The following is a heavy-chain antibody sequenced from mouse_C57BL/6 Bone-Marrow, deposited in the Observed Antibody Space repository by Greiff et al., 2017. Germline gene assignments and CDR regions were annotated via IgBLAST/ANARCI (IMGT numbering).Heavy chain of an antibody. CDR2: TNYDGSST. CDR3: ARDQSYAMDY. Sequence: EVKLVESEGGLVQPGRSLKLSCTASGFTFSDYYMAWVRQVPEKGLEWVANTNYDGSSTYYLDTLKSRFIISRDNATNILYLQMSSLKSEYTATYYCARDQSYAMDYWGQGTSVTVSS. J-gene: IGHJ4*01. CDR1: GFTFSDYY. V-gene: IGHV5-16*01.